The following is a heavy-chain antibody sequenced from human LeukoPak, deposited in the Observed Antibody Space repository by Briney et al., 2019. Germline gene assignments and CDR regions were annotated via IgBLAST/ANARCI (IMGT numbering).Heavy chain of an antibody. CDR3: VISINTVIISPYYFDS. CDR1: GFTFSDYY. CDR2: ISSSGLSA. V-gene: IGHV3-11*04. Sequence: GGSLSLACAASGFTFSDYYMGWVRQAPGQGLQWIAYISSSGLSAYYADSVKGRFIISRDNAKNSLYLYMNNLRAEDTAVYYCVISINTVIISPYYFDSWGQGALVTVSS. D-gene: IGHD3-10*01. J-gene: IGHJ4*02.